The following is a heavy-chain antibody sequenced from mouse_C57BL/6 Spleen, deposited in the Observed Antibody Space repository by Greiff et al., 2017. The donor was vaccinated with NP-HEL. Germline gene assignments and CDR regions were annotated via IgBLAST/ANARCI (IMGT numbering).Heavy chain of an antibody. CDR3: ARRGSSYWYFDV. J-gene: IGHJ1*03. D-gene: IGHD1-1*01. V-gene: IGHV1-69*01. CDR2: IDPSDSYT. CDR1: GYTFTSYW. Sequence: VKLQQPGAELVMPGASVKLSCKASGYTFTSYWMHWVKQRPGQGLEWIGEIDPSDSYTNYNQKFKGKSTLTVDKSSSTAYMQLSSLTSEDSAVYYCARRGSSYWYFDVWGTGTTVTVSS.